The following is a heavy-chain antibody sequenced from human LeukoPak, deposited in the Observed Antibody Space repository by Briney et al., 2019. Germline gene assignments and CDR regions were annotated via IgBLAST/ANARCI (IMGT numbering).Heavy chain of an antibody. V-gene: IGHV4-39*07. CDR2: IYYSGST. J-gene: IGHJ5*02. CDR1: GGSISSSSYY. D-gene: IGHD6-19*01. Sequence: SETLSLTCTVSGGSISSSSYYWGWIRQPPGKGLEWIGSIYYSGSTYYNPSLKSRVTISVDTSKNQFSLKLSSVTAADTAVYYCARIVIAVAARNNWFDPWGQGTLVTVSS. CDR3: ARIVIAVAARNNWFDP.